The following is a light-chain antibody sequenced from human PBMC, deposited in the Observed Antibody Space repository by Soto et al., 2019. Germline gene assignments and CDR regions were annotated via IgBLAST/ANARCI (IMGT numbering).Light chain of an antibody. V-gene: IGKV3-20*01. CDR2: GAS. CDR1: QSVSSNN. Sequence: EIVLTQSPGTLSLSPGERATLSCRASQSVSSNNLAWYQQRPGQAPRVVIYGASTRTTGIPEWFSGSGSGTDFTLTSSRLEPEDFAVYYCQQYGRSPFTFGPGTKVDIK. CDR3: QQYGRSPFT. J-gene: IGKJ3*01.